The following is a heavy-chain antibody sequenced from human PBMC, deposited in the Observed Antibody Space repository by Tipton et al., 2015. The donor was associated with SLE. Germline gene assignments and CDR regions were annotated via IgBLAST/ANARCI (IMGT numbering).Heavy chain of an antibody. J-gene: IGHJ6*02. D-gene: IGHD2-21*02. V-gene: IGHV4-61*02. Sequence: TLSLTCTVSGGSISSGSYYWSWIRQPAGKGLEWIGRVYITGNTNYTPSLKSRVTTSVDPAKNQLSLKLTSVTAADTAVYYCARGMVTWRGAILGVDVWGQGTTVNVSS. CDR3: ARGMVTWRGAILGVDV. CDR2: VYITGNT. CDR1: GGSISSGSYY.